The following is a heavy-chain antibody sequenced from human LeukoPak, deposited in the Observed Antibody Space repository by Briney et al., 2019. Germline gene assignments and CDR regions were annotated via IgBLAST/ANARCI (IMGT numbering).Heavy chain of an antibody. V-gene: IGHV3-23*01. J-gene: IGHJ4*02. CDR1: GFTFSSYA. Sequence: GGSLRLSCAASGFTFSSYAMSWVRQAPGKGLEWVSAISGSGGSTYYADSVKGRFTISRDNSKNTLYLQMNSLRAEDTAVYYCAGGTVGIVGAQYAQQFDYWGQGTLVTVSS. D-gene: IGHD1-26*01. CDR2: ISGSGGST. CDR3: AGGTVGIVGAQYAQQFDY.